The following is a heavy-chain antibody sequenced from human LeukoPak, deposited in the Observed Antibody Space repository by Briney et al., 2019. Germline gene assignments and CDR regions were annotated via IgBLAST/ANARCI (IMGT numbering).Heavy chain of an antibody. CDR1: GGSISSGDYY. V-gene: IGHV4-30-4*08. J-gene: IGHJ5*02. Sequence: PSQTLSLTCTVSGGSISSGDYYWSWIRQPPGKGLEWIGYIYYSGSTFYNPSLKSRVTISVDTSNNQFSLKLSSVTAADTAVYYRARVAGVTTLGPWGQGTLVTVSS. D-gene: IGHD4-11*01. CDR2: IYYSGST. CDR3: ARVAGVTTLGP.